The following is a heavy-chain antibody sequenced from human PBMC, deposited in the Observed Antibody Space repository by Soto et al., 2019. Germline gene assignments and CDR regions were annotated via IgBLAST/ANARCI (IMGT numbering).Heavy chain of an antibody. CDR2: ISGSGTTT. J-gene: IGHJ5*02. V-gene: IGHV3-48*03. CDR3: TRVLYGTS. CDR1: GFTFSSYE. Sequence: EVQLLESGGGLVQPGGSLRLSCAGYGFTFSSYEMNWVRQAPGKGLEWVSFISGSGTTTYYADSVRGRFTISRDNTKNSLYLQMNSLSAEDTGVYYCTRVLYGTSWGQGTLVTVSS. D-gene: IGHD2-2*02.